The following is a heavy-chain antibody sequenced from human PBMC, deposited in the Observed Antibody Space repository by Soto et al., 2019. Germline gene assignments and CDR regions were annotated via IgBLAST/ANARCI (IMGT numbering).Heavy chain of an antibody. CDR1: GGTFSSYA. CDR2: IIPIFGTA. Sequence: QVQLVQSGAEMKKPGSSVKVSCKASGGTFSSYAISRVGQAPGQELGWMGGIIPIFGTANYAQKFQGRVTTTADKSTSTAYMELSSLRSEDTAVYYCASSAVGANGPGDYWGQGTLVTVSS. J-gene: IGHJ4*02. CDR3: ASSAVGANGPGDY. V-gene: IGHV1-69*06. D-gene: IGHD1-26*01.